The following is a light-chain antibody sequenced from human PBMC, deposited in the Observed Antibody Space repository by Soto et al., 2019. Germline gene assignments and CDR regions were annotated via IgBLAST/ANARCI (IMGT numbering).Light chain of an antibody. V-gene: IGLV2-8*01. CDR1: SSDVGGYNY. CDR3: SSYAGSNNYV. CDR2: EVS. J-gene: IGLJ1*01. Sequence: QSVLTQPPSASGSPGQSVTISCTGTSSDVGGYNYVSWYQQHPGKAPKLMIYEVSRRPSGVPGRFSGSKSGNTASLTVSGLQAEYEADYYCSSYAGSNNYVFGTGTEVTVL.